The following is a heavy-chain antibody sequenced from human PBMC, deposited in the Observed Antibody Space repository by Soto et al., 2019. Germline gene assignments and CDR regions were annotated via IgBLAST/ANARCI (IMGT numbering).Heavy chain of an antibody. CDR2: ISYDGSNK. CDR3: ARGYSSTSFYYYYGMDV. D-gene: IGHD2-2*01. Sequence: GGSLRLSCAASGFTFSSYAMHWVRQAPGKGLEWVAVISYDGSNKYYADSVKGRFTISRDNSKNTLYLQMNSLRAEDTAVYYCARGYSSTSFYYYYGMDVWGQGTTVTVSS. CDR1: GFTFSSYA. J-gene: IGHJ6*02. V-gene: IGHV3-30-3*01.